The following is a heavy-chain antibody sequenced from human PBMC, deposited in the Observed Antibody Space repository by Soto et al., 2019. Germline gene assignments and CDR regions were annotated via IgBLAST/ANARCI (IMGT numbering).Heavy chain of an antibody. J-gene: IGHJ5*02. V-gene: IGHV4-39*01. CDR1: GGSISSSSYY. CDR2: IYYSGST. Sequence: SETLSLTCTVSGGSISSSSYYWGWIRQPPGKGLEWIGSIYYSGSTYYNPSLKSRVTISVDTSKNQFSLKLSSVTAADTAVYYCARLGAYYQSLDPWGPGTPVTVSS. D-gene: IGHD3-22*01. CDR3: ARLGAYYQSLDP.